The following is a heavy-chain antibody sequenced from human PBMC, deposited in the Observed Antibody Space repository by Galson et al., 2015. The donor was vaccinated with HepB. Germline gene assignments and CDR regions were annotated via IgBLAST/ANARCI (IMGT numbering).Heavy chain of an antibody. CDR3: ASFFQGQGYCSGGSCQDDY. D-gene: IGHD2-15*01. V-gene: IGHV1-69*02. CDR1: GGTFSSYT. CDR2: IIPILGIA. Sequence: SVKVSCKASGGTFSSYTISWVRQAPGQGLEWMGRIIPILGIANYAQKFQGRVTITADKSTSTAYMELSSLRSEDTAVYYCASFFQGQGYCSGGSCQDDYWGQGTLVTVSS. J-gene: IGHJ4*02.